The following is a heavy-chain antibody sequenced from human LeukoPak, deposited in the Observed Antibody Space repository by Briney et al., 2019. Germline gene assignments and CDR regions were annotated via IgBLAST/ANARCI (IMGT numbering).Heavy chain of an antibody. Sequence: PGGSLRLSCAASGFTFSSYGMSWFRQAPGKGLEWVSAISCSGGTTYYADSVKGRFTISRDNSKNMLSLQMNSLRAEDTAVYYCAKDSTTLDAFDIWGQGTMVTVSS. V-gene: IGHV3-23*01. D-gene: IGHD2/OR15-2a*01. CDR2: ISCSGGTT. J-gene: IGHJ3*02. CDR1: GFTFSSYG. CDR3: AKDSTTLDAFDI.